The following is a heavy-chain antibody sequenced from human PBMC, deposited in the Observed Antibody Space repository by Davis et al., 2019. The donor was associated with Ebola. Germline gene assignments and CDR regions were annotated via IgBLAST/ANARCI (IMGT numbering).Heavy chain of an antibody. Sequence: GESLKISCAASGFTFSSYGMHWVRQAPGKGLEWVAVIWYDGSNKYYADSVKGRFTISRDDSKNTAYLQMNSLKTEDTAVYYCTSTRIAAAGTILDYWGQGTLVTVSS. J-gene: IGHJ4*02. V-gene: IGHV3-33*01. CDR1: GFTFSSYG. CDR3: TSTRIAAAGTILDY. CDR2: IWYDGSNK. D-gene: IGHD6-13*01.